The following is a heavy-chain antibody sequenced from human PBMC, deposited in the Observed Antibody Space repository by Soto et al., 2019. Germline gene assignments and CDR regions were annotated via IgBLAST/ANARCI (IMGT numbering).Heavy chain of an antibody. CDR1: GYTFTAYH. D-gene: IGHD6-6*01. CDR3: VRGRAARSSNYYGMDV. Sequence: QVQLVQSGAEVKRPGASVKVSCKASGYTFTAYHNHWVRRVPGQGLEWMGWINPNTGDTNYARKFQGRVTMTTDTSISTAHMELSSLTSVDTGVYHSVRGRAARSSNYYGMDVWGQGTTVTVSS. J-gene: IGHJ6*02. CDR2: INPNTGDT. V-gene: IGHV1-2*02.